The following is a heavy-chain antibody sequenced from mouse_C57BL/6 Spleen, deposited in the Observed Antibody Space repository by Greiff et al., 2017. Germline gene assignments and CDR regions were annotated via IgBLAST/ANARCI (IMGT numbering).Heavy chain of an antibody. Sequence: VQLQQPGAGLVGPGTSGKLSCKASGYPFTSYWMHWVKQRPGQGLEGIGVIDPSDSYTNYNQKFKGKATVTVDSSSSTAYMQLSRLTSEDSAVYYCARWDWENFDVWGTGTTVTVSS. CDR1: GYPFTSYW. CDR2: IDPSDSYT. CDR3: ARWDWENFDV. V-gene: IGHV1-59*01. J-gene: IGHJ1*03. D-gene: IGHD4-1*01.